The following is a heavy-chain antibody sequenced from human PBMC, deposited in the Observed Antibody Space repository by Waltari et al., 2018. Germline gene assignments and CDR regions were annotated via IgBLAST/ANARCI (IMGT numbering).Heavy chain of an antibody. V-gene: IGHV4-39*07. CDR3: ARDGGMTTVTTGGVGP. CDR1: GGSISSSSYY. D-gene: IGHD4-17*01. CDR2: IYYSGST. Sequence: QLQLQESGPGLVKPSETLSLTCTVSGGSISSSSYYWGWIRQPPGKGLEWIGSIYYSGSTYYNPSLKSRVTISVDTSKNQFSLKLSSVTAADTAVYYCARDGGMTTVTTGGVGPWGQGTLVTVSS. J-gene: IGHJ5*02.